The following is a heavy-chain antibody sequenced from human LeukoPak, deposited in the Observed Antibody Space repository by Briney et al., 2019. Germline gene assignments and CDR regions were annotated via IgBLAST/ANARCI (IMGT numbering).Heavy chain of an antibody. CDR2: IYPGDSDT. D-gene: IGHD5-12*01. CDR1: GYSFTSYW. V-gene: IGHV5-51*01. Sequence: EESLKISCKGSGYSFTSYWIGWVRQMPGKGLEWMGIIYPGDSDTRYSPSFQGQVTISADKSISTAYLQWSSLKASDTAMYYCARGHLYDYSTTSYYFDYWGQGTLVTVSS. CDR3: ARGHLYDYSTTSYYFDY. J-gene: IGHJ4*02.